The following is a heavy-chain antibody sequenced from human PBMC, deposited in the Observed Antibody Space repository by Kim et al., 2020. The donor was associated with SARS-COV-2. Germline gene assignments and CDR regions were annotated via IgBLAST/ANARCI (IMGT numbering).Heavy chain of an antibody. V-gene: IGHV3-30*01. CDR3: AREGYCSGGSCYSVFFDY. Sequence: KGRFTISRDNSKNTLYLQMNSLRAEDTAVYYCAREGYCSGGSCYSVFFDYWGQGTLVTVSS. J-gene: IGHJ4*02. D-gene: IGHD2-15*01.